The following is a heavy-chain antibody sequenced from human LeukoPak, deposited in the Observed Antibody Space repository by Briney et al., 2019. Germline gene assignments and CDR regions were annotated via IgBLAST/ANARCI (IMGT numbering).Heavy chain of an antibody. Sequence: SVKVSCKAPGGTFSSYAINWVRQAPGQGLEWMGGIIPIFGTANYAQKFQGRVTITADESTSTAYMELSSLRSEDTAVYYCARDLRNYDSSGEFDPWGQGTLVTVSS. CDR2: IIPIFGTA. V-gene: IGHV1-69*13. J-gene: IGHJ5*02. D-gene: IGHD3-22*01. CDR1: GGTFSSYA. CDR3: ARDLRNYDSSGEFDP.